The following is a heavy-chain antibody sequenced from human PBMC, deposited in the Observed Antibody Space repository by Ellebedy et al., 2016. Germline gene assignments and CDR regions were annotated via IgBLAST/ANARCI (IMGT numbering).Heavy chain of an antibody. Sequence: GESLKISCAASGFPFGSYAMSWVRQAPGKGLEWVSAISGSGGRTYFADSVKGRFTISRDNSKNTLYLQVNSLRAEDTAVYYCARDFRRGYSGYDVTGYYSFDYWGQGTLVTVSP. CDR3: ARDFRRGYSGYDVTGYYSFDY. J-gene: IGHJ4*02. CDR1: GFPFGSYA. D-gene: IGHD5-12*01. V-gene: IGHV3-23*01. CDR2: ISGSGGRT.